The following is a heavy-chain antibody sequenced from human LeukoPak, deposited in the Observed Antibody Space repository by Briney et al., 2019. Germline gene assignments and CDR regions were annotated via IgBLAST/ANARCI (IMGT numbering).Heavy chain of an antibody. D-gene: IGHD2-2*02. CDR2: ISYDGNNK. Sequence: PGRSLRLSCAASGFTFAIYAMHWVRQAPGKGLEWVAVISYDGNNKYYADSVKGRFTISRDNSKNTLYLQMNSLRAEDTAVYYCARGLYPYSFDYWGQGTLVTVSS. CDR3: ARGLYPYSFDY. CDR1: GFTFAIYA. J-gene: IGHJ4*02. V-gene: IGHV3-30-3*01.